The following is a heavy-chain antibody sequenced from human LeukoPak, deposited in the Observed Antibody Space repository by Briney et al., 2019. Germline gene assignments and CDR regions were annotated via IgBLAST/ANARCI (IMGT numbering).Heavy chain of an antibody. Sequence: PGGSLRLSCAASGFTFSDYGMHWVRQAPGKGLEWVAVIWYDGSNKYYADSVKGRFAISRDNSKNTLYLQMNSLRAEDTAVYYCARDWGRDRYNWPDYWGQGTLVTVSS. V-gene: IGHV3-33*01. J-gene: IGHJ4*02. CDR2: IWYDGSNK. D-gene: IGHD5-24*01. CDR1: GFTFSDYG. CDR3: ARDWGRDRYNWPDY.